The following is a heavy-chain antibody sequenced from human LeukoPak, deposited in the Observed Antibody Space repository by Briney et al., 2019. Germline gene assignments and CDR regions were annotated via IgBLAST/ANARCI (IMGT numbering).Heavy chain of an antibody. J-gene: IGHJ4*02. CDR2: INHSGST. V-gene: IGHV4-34*01. Sequence: PSETLSLTCAVYGGSFSGYYWSWIRQPPGKGLEWIGEINHSGSTNYNPSLKSRVTISVDTSKNQFSLKLTSVTAADTAVYYCARDSPGIAAAALDYWGQGTLVTVSS. CDR1: GGSFSGYY. D-gene: IGHD6-13*01. CDR3: ARDSPGIAAAALDY.